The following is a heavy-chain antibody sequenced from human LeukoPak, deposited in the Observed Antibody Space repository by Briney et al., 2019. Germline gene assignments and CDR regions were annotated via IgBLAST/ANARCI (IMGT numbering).Heavy chain of an antibody. CDR1: GGSVSSGPYY. CDR3: ARNYGDSLYYFDY. CDR2: IYYSGST. V-gene: IGHV4-61*01. D-gene: IGHD4-17*01. J-gene: IGHJ4*02. Sequence: SETLSLTCTVSGGSVSSGPYYWSWIRQPPGKGLEWIGYIYYSGSTNYSPSLKSRVTISADTSKNQFSLKLTSVTVVDTAVYYCARNYGDSLYYFDYWGQGTLVTVSS.